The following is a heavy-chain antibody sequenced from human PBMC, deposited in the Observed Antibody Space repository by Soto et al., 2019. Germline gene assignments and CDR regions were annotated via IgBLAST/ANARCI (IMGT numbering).Heavy chain of an antibody. CDR3: AQDRTEGRWLNFLY. CDR1: GFTFNSHA. CDR2: ISGRGDYT. V-gene: IGHV3-23*01. D-gene: IGHD3-10*01. Sequence: GGSLRLSCAASGFTFNSHAISWVRQAPGKGLEWVSAISGRGDYTYYADSVKGRFTISRDNSKNTVYLQMNSLRAEDTAVYFCAQDRTEGRWLNFLYWGQGTLVTVSS. J-gene: IGHJ4*02.